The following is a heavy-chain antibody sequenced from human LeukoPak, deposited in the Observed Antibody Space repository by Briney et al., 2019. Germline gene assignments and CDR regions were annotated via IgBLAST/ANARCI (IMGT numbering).Heavy chain of an antibody. J-gene: IGHJ6*02. D-gene: IGHD3-3*02. CDR3: AKAVESRALARPYGMDV. Sequence: GGSLRLSCAASGFTFDDYAMHWVRQAPGKGLEWVSLISGDGIRIHYADSVKGRFTISRDNSKNSLYLQMSSLRAEDTALYYCAKAVESRALARPYGMDVWGQGTPVTVSS. CDR2: ISGDGIRI. CDR1: GFTFDDYA. V-gene: IGHV3-43*02.